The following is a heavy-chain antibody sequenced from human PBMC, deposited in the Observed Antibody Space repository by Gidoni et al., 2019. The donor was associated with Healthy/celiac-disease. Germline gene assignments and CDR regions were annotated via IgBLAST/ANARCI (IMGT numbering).Heavy chain of an antibody. D-gene: IGHD1-26*01. CDR2: ISSSSSTI. CDR3: ARDLKGWELLNYFDY. Sequence: EVQLVESGGGLVQPGGSLRLSCAASGFTFSSYSMNWVRQAPGKGLEWVSYISSSSSTIYYADSVKGRFTISRDNAKNSLYLQMNSLRAEDTAVYYCARDLKGWELLNYFDYWGQGTLVTVSS. CDR1: GFTFSSYS. V-gene: IGHV3-48*01. J-gene: IGHJ4*02.